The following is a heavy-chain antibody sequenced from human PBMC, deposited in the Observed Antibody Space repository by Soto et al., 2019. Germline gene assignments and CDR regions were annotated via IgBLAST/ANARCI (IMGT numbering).Heavy chain of an antibody. J-gene: IGHJ4*02. CDR1: GGSFSGYY. CDR2: IYYSGST. V-gene: IGHV4-59*01. D-gene: IGHD6-13*01. Sequence: PSETLSLTCAVYGGSFSGYYWSWIRQPPGKGLEWIGYIYYSGSTNYNPSLKSRVTISVDTSKNQFSLKLSSVTAADTAVYYCARSLWGSSSWYYFDYWGQGTLVTVSS. CDR3: ARSLWGSSSWYYFDY.